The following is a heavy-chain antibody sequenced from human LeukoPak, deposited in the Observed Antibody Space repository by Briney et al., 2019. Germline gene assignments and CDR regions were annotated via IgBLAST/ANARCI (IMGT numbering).Heavy chain of an antibody. CDR1: GFTFSSHW. CDR3: ARDSTWRLDY. D-gene: IGHD5-12*01. V-gene: IGHV3-7*03. CDR2: IKEDGGVK. Sequence: PGGSLRLSCTASGFTFSSHWMTWVRQPPGKGLEWVANIKEDGGVKYYVDSVKGRFTISRDNTKNALYSEMNSLRADDTALYFCARDSTWRLDYWGQGTLITVSS. J-gene: IGHJ4*02.